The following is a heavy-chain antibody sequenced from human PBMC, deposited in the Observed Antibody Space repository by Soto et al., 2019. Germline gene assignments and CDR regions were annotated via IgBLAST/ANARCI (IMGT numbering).Heavy chain of an antibody. V-gene: IGHV3-33*01. CDR3: WREGGGATDFDY. CDR2: IWYDGSNK. J-gene: IGHJ4*02. Sequence: QVQLVESGGGVVQPGRSLRLSCAASGFTFSSYGMHWVRQAPGKGLEWVAVIWYDGSNKRYVDSVKGRFTISRDNSKNTVYLQMNRLRAEDTAGYYWWREGGGATDFDYWGQGTLVTVSS. D-gene: IGHD1-26*01. CDR1: GFTFSSYG.